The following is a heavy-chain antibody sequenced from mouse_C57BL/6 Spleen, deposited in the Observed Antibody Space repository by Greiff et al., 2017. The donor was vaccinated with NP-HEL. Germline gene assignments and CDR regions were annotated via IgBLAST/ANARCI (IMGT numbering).Heavy chain of an antibody. J-gene: IGHJ2*01. CDR1: GYTFTGYW. CDR2: ILPGSGST. D-gene: IGHD1-1*01. V-gene: IGHV1-9*01. Sequence: QVQLQQSGAELMKPGASVKLSCKATGYTFTGYWIEWVKQRPGHGLEWIGEILPGSGSTNYNEKFKGKATFTADTSSNTAYMQLSSLTTKDSAIYYAAKRSDCYGSSNVYFEGWGKGTTLTVAS. CDR3: AKRSDCYGSSNVYFEG.